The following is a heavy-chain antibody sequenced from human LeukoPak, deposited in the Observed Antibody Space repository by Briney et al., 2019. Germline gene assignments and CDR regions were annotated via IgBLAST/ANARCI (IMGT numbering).Heavy chain of an antibody. Sequence: ASVKVSCKASGYFFTRYFMNWVRQAPGEGLDWMGWVNPNNGDTKYAQKFQGRVTMTRDTSINTAYMEVSSLRSDATAVYYCARGLCSGGPCHVNDYWGQGSLVIVSS. CDR3: ARGLCSGGPCHVNDY. J-gene: IGHJ4*02. V-gene: IGHV1-2*02. D-gene: IGHD2-15*01. CDR2: VNPNNGDT. CDR1: GYFFTRYF.